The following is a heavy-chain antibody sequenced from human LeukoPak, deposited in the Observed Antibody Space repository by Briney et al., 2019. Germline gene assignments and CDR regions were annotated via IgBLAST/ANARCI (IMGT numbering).Heavy chain of an antibody. J-gene: IGHJ6*02. CDR3: TTDPFVWFGVAYNYNGMDV. Sequence: AGGSLRLSCAASGFTFSSYGMHWVRQAPGKGLEWVAVISYDGSNKYYADSVKGRFTLSRDNSKNTLYLQMNSLRAEDAAVYYCTTDPFVWFGVAYNYNGMDVWGQGTTVTVAS. CDR1: GFTFSSYG. V-gene: IGHV3-30*03. CDR2: ISYDGSNK. D-gene: IGHD3-10*01.